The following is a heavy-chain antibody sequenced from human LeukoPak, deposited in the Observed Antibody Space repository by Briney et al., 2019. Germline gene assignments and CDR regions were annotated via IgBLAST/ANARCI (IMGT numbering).Heavy chain of an antibody. V-gene: IGHV4-59*01. D-gene: IGHD3-22*01. CDR3: ARGYYDNSGYYALPEY. Sequence: SETLSLTCPVSVGSIRLYYWSWLRQPPEKGLEWIGYFSYSGKTYYNPSLNSRLTIPVDTSKNQFSLKLSSVTAADTAVYYCARGYYDNSGYYALPEYWGQGTLVSVSS. CDR1: VGSIRLYY. J-gene: IGHJ4*02. CDR2: FSYSGKT.